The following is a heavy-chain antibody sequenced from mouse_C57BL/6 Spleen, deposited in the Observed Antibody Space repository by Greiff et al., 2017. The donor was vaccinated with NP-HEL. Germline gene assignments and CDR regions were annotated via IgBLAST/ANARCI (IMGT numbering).Heavy chain of an antibody. CDR1: GYTFTDYE. CDR2: IDPETGGT. J-gene: IGHJ1*03. Sequence: QVHVKQSGVELVRPGASVTLSCKASGYTFTDYEMHWVKQTPVHGLEWIGAIDPETGGTAYNQKFKGKAILTADKSSSTAYMELRSLTSEDSAVYYCTRFTTVVAKDWYFDVWGTGTTVTVSS. D-gene: IGHD1-1*01. V-gene: IGHV1-15*01. CDR3: TRFTTVVAKDWYFDV.